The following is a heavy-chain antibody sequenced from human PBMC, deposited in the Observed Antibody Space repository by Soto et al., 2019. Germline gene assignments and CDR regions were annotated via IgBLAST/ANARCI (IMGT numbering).Heavy chain of an antibody. CDR2: ISAYNGNT. D-gene: IGHD2-2*01. Sequence: QVQLVQSGAEVKKPGASVKVSCKASGYTFTSYGISWVRQAPGQGLEWMGWISAYNGNTNYAQKLQGRVTMTTDTPTSTAYMERRSLRSDDTAVYYCARWDIVVVPAAMPFDYWGQGTLVTVSS. CDR3: ARWDIVVVPAAMPFDY. V-gene: IGHV1-18*01. J-gene: IGHJ4*02. CDR1: GYTFTSYG.